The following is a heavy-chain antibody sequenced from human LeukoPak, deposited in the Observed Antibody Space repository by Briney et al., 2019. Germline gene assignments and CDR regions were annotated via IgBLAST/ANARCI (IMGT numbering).Heavy chain of an antibody. V-gene: IGHV3-11*04. CDR2: ISSSGSTI. Sequence: GGSLRLSCAASGFTFSDYYISWIRQAPGKGLEWVSYISSSGSTIYYADSLKGRSTISRDNAKNSLYLQMNSLRAEDTAVYYCARETGDWRDAFDIWGQGTMVTVSS. D-gene: IGHD7-27*01. CDR1: GFTFSDYY. J-gene: IGHJ3*02. CDR3: ARETGDWRDAFDI.